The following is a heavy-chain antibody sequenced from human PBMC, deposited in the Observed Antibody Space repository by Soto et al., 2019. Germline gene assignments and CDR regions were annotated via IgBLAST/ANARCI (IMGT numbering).Heavy chain of an antibody. V-gene: IGHV1-2*04. CDR1: GYTFTGYY. J-gene: IGHJ5*02. D-gene: IGHD2-15*01. CDR3: ARGFIEVVTARSCFDP. CDR2: INPNSGGT. Sequence: ASVKVSCKAAGYTFTGYYMHWVRQAPGQGLEGMGWINPNSGGTNYAQKFQGWVTMTRDTSISTAYMELSRLRSDDTAVYYCARGFIEVVTARSCFDPSSQGTLVTVSA.